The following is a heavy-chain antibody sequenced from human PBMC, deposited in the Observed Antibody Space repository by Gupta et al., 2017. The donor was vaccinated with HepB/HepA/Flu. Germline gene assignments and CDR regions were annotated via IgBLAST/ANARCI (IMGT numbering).Heavy chain of an antibody. CDR1: GFTFSSYA. Sequence: EVQLLESGGGLVQPGGSLRLSCAASGFTFSSYAMSWVRQAPGKGLEWVSAISGSGGSTYYADSVKGRFTISRDNSKNTLYLQMNSLRAEDTAVYYCAKDLVIDERGNSKYYDSSGKLDYWGQGTLVTVSS. J-gene: IGHJ4*02. CDR2: ISGSGGST. V-gene: IGHV3-23*01. CDR3: AKDLVIDERGNSKYYDSSGKLDY. D-gene: IGHD3-22*01.